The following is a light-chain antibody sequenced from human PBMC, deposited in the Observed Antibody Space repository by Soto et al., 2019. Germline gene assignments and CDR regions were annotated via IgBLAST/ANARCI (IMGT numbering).Light chain of an antibody. CDR2: ENN. V-gene: IGLV1-51*02. CDR1: SSNIGSNY. CDR3: ETWDTTRRARQYV. Sequence: QSVLTQPPSVSAAPGQKVTISCSGSSSNIGSNYVSWYQQLPGTAPKLLIYENNKRPSGIPDRFSGSKSGTSATLGITGLQIGDEADYNCETWDTTRRARQYVFGPGTKVTVL. J-gene: IGLJ1*01.